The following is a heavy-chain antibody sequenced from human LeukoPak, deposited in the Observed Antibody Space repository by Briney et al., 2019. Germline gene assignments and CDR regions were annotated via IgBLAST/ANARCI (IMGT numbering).Heavy chain of an antibody. D-gene: IGHD3-10*01. V-gene: IGHV3-33*01. Sequence: GRSLRLSCAASGFTFSSYGMHWVRQAPGKGLEWVAVIWYDGSNKYYADSVKGRFTISRDNSKNTLYLQMNSLRAEDTAVYYCARDPHTSMVGGFYFDYWGQGALVTVSS. CDR3: ARDPHTSMVGGFYFDY. CDR2: IWYDGSNK. J-gene: IGHJ4*02. CDR1: GFTFSSYG.